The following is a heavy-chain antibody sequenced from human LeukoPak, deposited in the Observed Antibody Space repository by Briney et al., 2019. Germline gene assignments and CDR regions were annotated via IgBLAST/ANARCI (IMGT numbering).Heavy chain of an antibody. J-gene: IGHJ4*02. V-gene: IGHV3-43*02. Sequence: GGSLRLSCAASGFTFDDYAMHWVRHAPGKGLEWVSLISGDGGTTSYGDSVKGRFTISRDNSKNSLFLQMISLRTEDTALYYCATLPYGDYDLDYWGQGTLVTVSS. CDR1: GFTFDDYA. CDR3: ATLPYGDYDLDY. CDR2: ISGDGGTT. D-gene: IGHD4-17*01.